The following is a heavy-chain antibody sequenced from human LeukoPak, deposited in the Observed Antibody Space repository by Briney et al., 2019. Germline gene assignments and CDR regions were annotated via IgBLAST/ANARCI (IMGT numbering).Heavy chain of an antibody. CDR1: GFTLSSYE. CDR3: VGGFY. Sequence: GSLRLSCAASGFTLSSYEMNWVRQAPGKGLEWISYITSGGSTYYADSVKGRFTISRDNSKNTLYLQMSSLRDEDTAVYYCVGGFYWGQGTLVTVSS. D-gene: IGHD3-16*01. V-gene: IGHV3-64D*06. CDR2: ITSGGST. J-gene: IGHJ4*02.